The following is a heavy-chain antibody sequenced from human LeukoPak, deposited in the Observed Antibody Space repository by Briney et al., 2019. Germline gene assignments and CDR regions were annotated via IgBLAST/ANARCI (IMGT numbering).Heavy chain of an antibody. CDR1: GFTFSSYC. J-gene: IGHJ1*01. Sequence: GGSLRLSCAASGFTFSSYCMHWVRQAPGKGLVWVSRIKSDGSTNYADSVKGRFTISRDNAKNTVSLQMNSLRAEDTGVYYCARAPSEIGGYYPEYFRHWGQGTLVTVSS. V-gene: IGHV3-74*01. CDR2: IKSDGST. D-gene: IGHD3-22*01. CDR3: ARAPSEIGGYYPEYFRH.